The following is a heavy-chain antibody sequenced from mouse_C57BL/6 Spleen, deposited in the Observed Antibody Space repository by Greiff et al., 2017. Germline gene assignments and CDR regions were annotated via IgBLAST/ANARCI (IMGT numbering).Heavy chain of an antibody. CDR3: ARRIYYGSSYVFAY. Sequence: VKVVESGAELMKPGASVKLSYKATGYTFTGYWIEWVKQRPGHGLEWIGEILPGSGSTNYNEKFKGKATFTADTSSNTAYMQLSSLTTEDSAIYYCARRIYYGSSYVFAYWGQGTLVTVSA. CDR2: ILPGSGST. J-gene: IGHJ3*01. CDR1: GYTFTGYW. V-gene: IGHV1-9*01. D-gene: IGHD1-1*01.